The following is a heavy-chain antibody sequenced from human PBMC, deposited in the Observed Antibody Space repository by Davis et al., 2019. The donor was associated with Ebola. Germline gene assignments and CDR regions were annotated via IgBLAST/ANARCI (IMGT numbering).Heavy chain of an antibody. J-gene: IGHJ6*04. D-gene: IGHD5-18*01. CDR2: TYYSSKWYN. V-gene: IGHV6-1*01. Sequence: PSETLSLTCAISGDSVSSGGWNWIRQSPSRGLEWLGRTYYSSKWYNDYAVSVKSRITITPDTSKNQFSLQLNSVTPEDTALYYCARGWLRAGMDVWGEGTTVTVSS. CDR3: ARGWLRAGMDV. CDR1: GDSVSSGG.